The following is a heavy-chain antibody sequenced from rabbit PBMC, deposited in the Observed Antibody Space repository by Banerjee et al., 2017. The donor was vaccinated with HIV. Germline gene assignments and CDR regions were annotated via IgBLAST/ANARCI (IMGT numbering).Heavy chain of an antibody. Sequence: EESGGDLVKPEGSLTLTCTASGFSFSSSSWICWVRQAPGKGLEWIACIDAGYRGTTYYASWAKGRFTISKTSSTTVTLQMTSLTAADTATYFCARDAAGSYYHFNLWGPGTLVTDS. CDR1: GFSFSSSSW. J-gene: IGHJ4*01. V-gene: IGHV1S45*01. CDR3: ARDAAGSYYHFNL. D-gene: IGHD8-1*01. CDR2: IDAGYRGTT.